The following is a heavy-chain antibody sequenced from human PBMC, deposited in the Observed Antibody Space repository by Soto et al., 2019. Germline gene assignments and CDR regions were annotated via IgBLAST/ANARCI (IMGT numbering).Heavy chain of an antibody. D-gene: IGHD6-13*01. J-gene: IGHJ4*02. CDR1: GYTFTSYG. Sequence: ASVKVSCKASGYTFTSYGISRVRQAPGQGLEWMGWISAYNGNTDYAQKLQGRVTMTTDTSTSTAYMELRSLRSDDTAVYYCARDWAAAGSFDYWGQGTLGTVSS. CDR2: ISAYNGNT. V-gene: IGHV1-18*01. CDR3: ARDWAAAGSFDY.